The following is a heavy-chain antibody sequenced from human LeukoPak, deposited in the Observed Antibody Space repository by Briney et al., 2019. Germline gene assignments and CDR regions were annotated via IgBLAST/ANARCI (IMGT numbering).Heavy chain of an antibody. CDR3: AKETNHAVDGALDY. CDR1: GFTFSSYA. CDR2: ISGSGGST. J-gene: IGHJ4*02. D-gene: IGHD6-19*01. Sequence: GGSLRLSCAASGFTFSSYAMSWVRQAPGKGLEWVSAISGSGGSTYYADSVKGRFTISRDNSKNTLYLQMNSLRAEGTAVYYCAKETNHAVDGALDYWGQGTLVTVSS. V-gene: IGHV3-23*01.